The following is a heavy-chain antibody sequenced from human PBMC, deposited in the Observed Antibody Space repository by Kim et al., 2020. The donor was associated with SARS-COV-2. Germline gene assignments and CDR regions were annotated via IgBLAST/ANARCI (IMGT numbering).Heavy chain of an antibody. D-gene: IGHD3-22*01. CDR2: T. Sequence: TSYAQKFQGRVTMTRDTSTSTVYMELSSLRSEDTAVYYCATSQWLRGWFDPWGQGTLVTVSS. J-gene: IGHJ5*02. CDR3: ATSQWLRGWFDP. V-gene: IGHV1-46*01.